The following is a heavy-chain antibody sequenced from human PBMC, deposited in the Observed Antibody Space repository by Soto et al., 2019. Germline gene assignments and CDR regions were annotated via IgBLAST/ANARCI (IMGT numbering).Heavy chain of an antibody. CDR2: ISGSGGST. V-gene: IGHV3-23*01. Sequence: PGGSLRLSCAASGFTFSSYAMSWVRQAPGKGLEWVSAISGSGGSTYYADSVKGRFTISRDNSKNTLYLQMNSLRAEDTAVYYCAKPLNPYDSSGYLNWGQGTLVTSPQ. J-gene: IGHJ4*02. CDR3: AKPLNPYDSSGYLN. CDR1: GFTFSSYA. D-gene: IGHD3-22*01.